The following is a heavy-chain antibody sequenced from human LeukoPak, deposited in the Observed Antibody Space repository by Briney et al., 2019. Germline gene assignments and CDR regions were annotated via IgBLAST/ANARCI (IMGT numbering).Heavy chain of an antibody. CDR1: GFTFSDYY. Sequence: GGSLRLSCAASGFTFSDYYMSWIRQAPGKGLEWVSYISSSSSYIYYADSVKGRFTISRDNAKNSLYLQMNSLRAEDTAVYYCARDGLWFGEAEEGYWGQGTLVTVSS. CDR3: ARDGLWFGEAEEGY. CDR2: ISSSSSYI. D-gene: IGHD3-10*01. J-gene: IGHJ4*02. V-gene: IGHV3-11*06.